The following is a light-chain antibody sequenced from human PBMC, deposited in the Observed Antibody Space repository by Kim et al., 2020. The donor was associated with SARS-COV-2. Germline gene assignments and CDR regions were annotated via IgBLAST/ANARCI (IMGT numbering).Light chain of an antibody. V-gene: IGKV3-15*01. Sequence: LSVSPGERAPLSGRASQCVSNNLAGSPQKPPHAPGLLIYGASTGACGIPVRFSGSGCGTEFTLTISSPQSEFFAFYYCHQYNKGHAFGQGTKLEI. CDR1: QCVSNN. CDR2: GAS. CDR3: HQYNKGHA. J-gene: IGKJ2*01.